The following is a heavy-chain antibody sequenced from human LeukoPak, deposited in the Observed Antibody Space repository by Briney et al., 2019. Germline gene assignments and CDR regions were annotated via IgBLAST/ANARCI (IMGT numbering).Heavy chain of an antibody. CDR1: GYTFDNYA. CDR3: AKGRIQLWLVRSFDY. D-gene: IGHD5-18*01. J-gene: IGHJ4*02. CDR2: ISWNSGSI. Sequence: GGSVRLSCAASGYTFDNYAMHWVRQAPGKGLEWVSGISWNSGSIGYADSVKGRFTISRDNAKNSLYLQMNSLRAEDTALYYCAKGRIQLWLVRSFDYWGQGTLVTASS. V-gene: IGHV3-9*01.